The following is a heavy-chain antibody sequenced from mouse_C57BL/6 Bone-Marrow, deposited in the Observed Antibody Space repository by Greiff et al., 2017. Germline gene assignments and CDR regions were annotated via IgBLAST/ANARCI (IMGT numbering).Heavy chain of an antibody. CDR2: ISDGGSYT. CDR3: KDSNYAMDY. J-gene: IGHJ4*01. CDR1: GFTFRSYA. D-gene: IGHD2-5*01. V-gene: IGHV5-4*01. Sequence: EVQLKESGGGLVKPGGSLKLSCAASGFTFRSYAMSWVRQTPEKRLEWVATISDGGSYTSSPDNVKGRFTISRDNAKNHLYLQMSNLKSEDTAMYYCKDSNYAMDYWGQGTSVTVSS.